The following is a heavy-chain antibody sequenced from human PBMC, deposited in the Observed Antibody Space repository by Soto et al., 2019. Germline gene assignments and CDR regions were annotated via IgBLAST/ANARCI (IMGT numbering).Heavy chain of an antibody. CDR2: ISYDGSNK. D-gene: IGHD3-22*01. J-gene: IGHJ4*02. V-gene: IGHV3-30*18. CDR3: AKDLNPAYYDSSGRGY. CDR1: GFTFSSYG. Sequence: PGGSLRLSCAASGFTFSSYGMHWVRQAPGKGLEWVAVISYDGSNKYYADSVKGRFTISRDNSKNTLYLQMNSLRAEDTAVYYCAKDLNPAYYDSSGRGYWGQGTLVTVSS.